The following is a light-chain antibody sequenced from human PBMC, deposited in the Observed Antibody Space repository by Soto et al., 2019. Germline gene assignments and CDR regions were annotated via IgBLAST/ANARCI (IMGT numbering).Light chain of an antibody. CDR3: QHFGSSPPVT. CDR1: QFTNGKY. CDR2: GAS. J-gene: IGKJ5*01. Sequence: PGASATLSCRVSQFTNGKYVAWYQQRHGLPPRILVSGASKRAPGIPDRFRGSGSGSEFTLTISAVEPEDFAVYFCQHFGSSPPVTFGQGTRLEI. V-gene: IGKV3-20*01.